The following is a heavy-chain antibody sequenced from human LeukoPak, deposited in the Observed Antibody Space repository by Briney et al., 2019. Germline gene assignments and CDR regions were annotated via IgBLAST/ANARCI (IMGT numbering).Heavy chain of an antibody. CDR3: ASQSVYSSSWFNYYYYMDV. D-gene: IGHD6-13*01. Sequence: GGSLRLSCAASGFTVSSNYMSWVRQAPEKGLEWVSVIYSGGSTYYADSVKGRFTISRDNSKNTLYLQMNSLRAEDTAVYYCASQSVYSSSWFNYYYYMDVWGKGTTVTISS. V-gene: IGHV3-53*01. CDR1: GFTVSSNY. CDR2: IYSGGST. J-gene: IGHJ6*03.